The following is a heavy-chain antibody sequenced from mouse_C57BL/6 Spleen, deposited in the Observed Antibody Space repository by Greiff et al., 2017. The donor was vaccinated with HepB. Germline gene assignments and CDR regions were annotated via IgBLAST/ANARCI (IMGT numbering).Heavy chain of an antibody. J-gene: IGHJ2*01. V-gene: IGHV1-15*01. CDR2: IDPETGGT. CDR1: GYTFTDYE. Sequence: VQLQQSGAELVRPGASVTLSCKASGYTFTDYEMHWVKQTPVHGLEWIGAIDPETGGTAYNQKFKGKAILTADKSSSTAYMELRSLTSEDSAVYYCTRISITTVVANGFDYWGQGTTLTVSS. D-gene: IGHD1-1*01. CDR3: TRISITTVVANGFDY.